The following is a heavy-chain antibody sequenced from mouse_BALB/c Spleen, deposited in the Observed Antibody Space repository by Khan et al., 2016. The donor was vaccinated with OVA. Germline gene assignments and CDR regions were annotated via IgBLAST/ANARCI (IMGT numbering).Heavy chain of an antibody. Sequence: EVQLQESGPELVKPGASVKMSCKASGYTFTSYVMHWVKQKPGQGLEWIGYINPYNDGTKYNEKFKGKATLTSDKSSSTAYMELSSLTSEDSAVYYCARSGYYYAMDYWGQGTSVTVSS. V-gene: IGHV1S136*01. CDR2: INPYNDGT. CDR1: GYTFTSYV. CDR3: ARSGYYYAMDY. J-gene: IGHJ4*01.